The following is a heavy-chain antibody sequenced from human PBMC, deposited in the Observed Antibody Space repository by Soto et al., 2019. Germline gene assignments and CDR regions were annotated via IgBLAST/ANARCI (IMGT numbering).Heavy chain of an antibody. D-gene: IGHD1-26*01. V-gene: IGHV3-23*01. J-gene: IGHJ4*02. Sequence: VGSLRLSCAASGFTFSSYAMSWVRQARGKGLKWVSAISGSGGSTYYADSVKGRFTISRDNSKNTLYLQMNSLRAEDTAVYYCAIWSGSYYFDYWGQGTLVTVSS. CDR1: GFTFSSYA. CDR3: AIWSGSYYFDY. CDR2: ISGSGGST.